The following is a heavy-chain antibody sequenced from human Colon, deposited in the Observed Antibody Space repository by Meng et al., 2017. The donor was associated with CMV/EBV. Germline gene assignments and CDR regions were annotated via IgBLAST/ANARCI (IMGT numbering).Heavy chain of an antibody. D-gene: IGHD1-26*01. J-gene: IGHJ4*02. CDR3: ARGRAPYTVRL. CDR2: VQYSRSL. Sequence: QVQLQESGPGLVKPSETLSRTCTVTGDSINIGVYYWTWIRQLPAKGLEWSGCVQYSRSLHYNPSLGGRATISIDTSNNQLSLNLTSVTAADTAMYYCARGRAPYTVRLWGQGTLFTVSS. CDR1: GDSINIGVYY. V-gene: IGHV4-31*02.